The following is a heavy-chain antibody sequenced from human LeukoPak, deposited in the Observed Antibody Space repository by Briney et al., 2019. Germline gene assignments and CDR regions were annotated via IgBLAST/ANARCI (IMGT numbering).Heavy chain of an antibody. Sequence: SETLSLTCTVSDGSISNYYWSWIRQPPGKGLEWIGHIYYSGATKYNPSLKSRITISVDTSKNQFSLMLSSVTAADPAVYYCARFGITVVRGGKYYFDYWGQGTLVTVSS. J-gene: IGHJ4*02. D-gene: IGHD3-10*01. CDR1: DGSISNYY. V-gene: IGHV4-59*08. CDR2: IYYSGAT. CDR3: ARFGITVVRGGKYYFDY.